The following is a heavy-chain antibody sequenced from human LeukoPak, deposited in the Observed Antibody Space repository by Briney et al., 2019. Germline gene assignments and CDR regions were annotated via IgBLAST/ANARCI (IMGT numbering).Heavy chain of an antibody. Sequence: PSETLSLTCTVSGGSISSYYWSWIRQPPGKGLEWIGHIYYSGSTNYNPSLKSRVTISVDTSKNQFSLKLTSMTAADTAVYYCARGILTGPIYAFDIWGRGTMVTVSS. V-gene: IGHV4-59*01. J-gene: IGHJ3*02. CDR3: ARGILTGPIYAFDI. D-gene: IGHD3-9*01. CDR1: GGSISSYY. CDR2: IYYSGST.